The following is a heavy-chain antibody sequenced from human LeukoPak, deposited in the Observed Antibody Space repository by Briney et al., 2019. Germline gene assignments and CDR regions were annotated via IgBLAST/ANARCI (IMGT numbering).Heavy chain of an antibody. J-gene: IGHJ5*02. CDR3: AXXSTRELYGXGSPYWXDP. CDR2: ISSSSSYI. CDR1: GFTFSSYS. D-gene: IGHD3-10*01. Sequence: PGGSLRLSCAASGFTFSSYSMNWVRQAPGKGLEWVSSISSSSSYIYYADSVKGRFTISRDNAKNSLYLQMNSLRAEDTAVYYCAXXSTRELYGXGSPYWXDPWGQGTLVTVSS. V-gene: IGHV3-21*01.